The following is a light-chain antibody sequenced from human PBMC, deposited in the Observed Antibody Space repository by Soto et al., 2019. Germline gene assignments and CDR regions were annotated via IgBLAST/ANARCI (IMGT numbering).Light chain of an antibody. CDR2: GAS. CDR3: QQYGSSGWA. Sequence: EVELTQSPATLSLSPGQRATLSCRASHSVDTSNVAWYQQSPGQAPRVLIYGASNRAAGIPDRFSGSGSGTDFTLTISSLEPEDSAVYHCQQYGSSGWAFGHGTKVEI. V-gene: IGKV3-20*01. J-gene: IGKJ1*01. CDR1: HSVDTSN.